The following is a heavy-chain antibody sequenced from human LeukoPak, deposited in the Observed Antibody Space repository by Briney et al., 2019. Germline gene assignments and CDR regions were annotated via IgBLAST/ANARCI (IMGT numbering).Heavy chain of an antibody. D-gene: IGHD6-19*01. Sequence: GGSLRLSCAASGFTFSSYWMSWVRQAPGKGLEWVANIKQDGSEKYYVDSVKGRFTISRDNAKNSLYLQMNSLRAEDTAAYYCARGYSSGWSFYYFDYWGQGTLVTVSS. CDR2: IKQDGSEK. CDR1: GFTFSSYW. J-gene: IGHJ4*02. V-gene: IGHV3-7*01. CDR3: ARGYSSGWSFYYFDY.